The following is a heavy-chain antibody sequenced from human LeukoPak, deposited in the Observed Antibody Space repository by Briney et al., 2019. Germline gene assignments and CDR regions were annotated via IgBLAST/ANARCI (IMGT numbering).Heavy chain of an antibody. J-gene: IGHJ5*02. CDR2: ISYDGSNK. CDR3: AKAPGSRTYYYDSSDLNWFDP. D-gene: IGHD3-22*01. V-gene: IGHV3-30*18. CDR1: GFTFTSYG. Sequence: PGGSLRLSCAASGFTFTSYGMHWVRQAPGKGLEWVAVISYDGSNKYYADSVKGRFTISRDNSKNTLYLQMNSLRAEDTAVYYCAKAPGSRTYYYDSSDLNWFDPWGQGTLVTVSS.